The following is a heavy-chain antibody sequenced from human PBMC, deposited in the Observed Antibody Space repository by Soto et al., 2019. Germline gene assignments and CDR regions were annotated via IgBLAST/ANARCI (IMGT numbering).Heavy chain of an antibody. CDR3: ARDSKYDYIWGSYRNNWFDP. V-gene: IGHV1-18*01. Sequence: QVQLVQSGAEVKKPGASVKVSCKASGYTFTSYGISWVRQAPGQGLEWMGWISAYNGNTNYAQKLQGRVTMTTDTSTSIAYMELRSLRSDDTAVYYCARDSKYDYIWGSYRNNWFDPWGQGTLVTVSS. CDR2: ISAYNGNT. CDR1: GYTFTSYG. D-gene: IGHD3-16*02. J-gene: IGHJ5*02.